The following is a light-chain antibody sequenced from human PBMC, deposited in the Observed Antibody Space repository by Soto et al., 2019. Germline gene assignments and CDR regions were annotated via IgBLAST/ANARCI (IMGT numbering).Light chain of an antibody. J-gene: IGLJ1*01. Sequence: QSVLTHPASVSGSPGQSITISCTGTSSDVVGYNYVSWYQQHPGKAPKLMIYEVSNRPSGVSHRFSGSKSGNTASLTISGLQAEDEADYYCSSYKSSSTRVFGTGTKVTV. CDR3: SSYKSSSTRV. CDR2: EVS. CDR1: SSDVVGYNY. V-gene: IGLV2-14*01.